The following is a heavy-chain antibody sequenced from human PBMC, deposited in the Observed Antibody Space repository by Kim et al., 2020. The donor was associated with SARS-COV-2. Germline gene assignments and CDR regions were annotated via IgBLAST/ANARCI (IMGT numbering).Heavy chain of an antibody. D-gene: IGHD2-21*02. Sequence: GGSLRLSCATSGFTFAKFAMAWVRQAPGKGPEWVSGVTPGGSAYYADSVKGRFTMPKDKPNNMVYLQMSSLRVEDTAVYYCAKLGDDLRLIVDRWGQGTL. V-gene: IGHV3-23*01. J-gene: IGHJ5*02. CDR3: AKLGDDLRLIVDR. CDR2: VTPGGSA. CDR1: GFTFAKFA.